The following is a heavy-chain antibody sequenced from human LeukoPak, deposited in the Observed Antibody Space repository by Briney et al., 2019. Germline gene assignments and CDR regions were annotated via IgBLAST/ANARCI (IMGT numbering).Heavy chain of an antibody. CDR1: GFTFSNYA. CDR2: VSSDGNSK. V-gene: IGHV3-30*18. Sequence: GGSLRLSCAASGFTFSNYAMHWVRQAPGKGLEWVAAVSSDGNSKYYADSMKSRFTISRDNSKNTLYPQMNSLRAEDTAVYYCAKDAYCSGGSCRGRDWFDPWGQGTLVTVSS. D-gene: IGHD2-15*01. CDR3: AKDAYCSGGSCRGRDWFDP. J-gene: IGHJ5*02.